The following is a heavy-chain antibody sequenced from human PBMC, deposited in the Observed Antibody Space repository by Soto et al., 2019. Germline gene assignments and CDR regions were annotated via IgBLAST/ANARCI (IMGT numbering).Heavy chain of an antibody. CDR1: GFTFDDYA. CDR3: AISFTDIVVVPAASGYFQH. V-gene: IGHV3-9*01. J-gene: IGHJ1*01. D-gene: IGHD2-2*01. Sequence: GGSLRLSCAASGFTFDDYAMHWVRQAPGKGLEWVSGISWNSGSIGYADSVKGRFTISRDNAKNSLYLQMNSLRAEDTALYYCAISFTDIVVVPAASGYFQHWGEGTLVTVSS. CDR2: ISWNSGSI.